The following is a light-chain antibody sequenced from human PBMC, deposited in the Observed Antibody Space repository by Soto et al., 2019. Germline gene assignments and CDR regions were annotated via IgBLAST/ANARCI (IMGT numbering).Light chain of an antibody. CDR1: QSVSSFY. Sequence: EIVLTQSPGTLSLSPGERATLSCRASQSVSSFYLAWYQQKPGQAPRLLIYDASSRATGIPDRFSGSGSGTDFTLTISRLEPEDFAVYYCQHYGSSRTFGLGTKWIS. V-gene: IGKV3-20*01. CDR3: QHYGSSRT. CDR2: DAS. J-gene: IGKJ1*01.